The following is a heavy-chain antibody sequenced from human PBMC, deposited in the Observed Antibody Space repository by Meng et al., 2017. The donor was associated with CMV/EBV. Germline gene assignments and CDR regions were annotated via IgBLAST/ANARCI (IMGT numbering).Heavy chain of an antibody. J-gene: IGHJ4*02. CDR3: ARVARITMVRGQWGGDY. CDR2: INHSGST. V-gene: IGHV4-34*01. Sequence: SETLSLTCAVYGGSFSGYYWSWIRQPPGKGLEWIGEINHSGSTNYNPSLKSRVTISVDTSKNQFSLELSSVTAADTAVYYCARVARITMVRGQWGGDYWGQGTLVTVSS. D-gene: IGHD3-10*01. CDR1: GGSFSGYY.